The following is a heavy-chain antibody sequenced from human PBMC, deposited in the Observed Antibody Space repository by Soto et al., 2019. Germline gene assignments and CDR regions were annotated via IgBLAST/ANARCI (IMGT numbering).Heavy chain of an antibody. D-gene: IGHD3-3*01. CDR3: STISYDFLSGRTLYYYAMDV. J-gene: IGHJ6*02. CDR2: IKSKTDYGTT. V-gene: IGHV3-15*01. Sequence: PGVSLRLSCEASGFPFSDAWMSWVRQAPGKGLEWVGRIKSKTDYGTTDYAAPVKGRFTISRADSTNTLYLQMNSLTIEDTGVYYCSTISYDFLSGRTLYYYAMDVWGQGTTVTVSS. CDR1: GFPFSDAW.